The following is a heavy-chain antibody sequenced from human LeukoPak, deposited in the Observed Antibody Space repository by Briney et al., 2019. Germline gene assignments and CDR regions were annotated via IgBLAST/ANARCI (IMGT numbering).Heavy chain of an antibody. J-gene: IGHJ4*02. Sequence: GGSLRLSCTASGFTFSSYWMSWVRQAPGKGLEWVASIKHDGSEKYYVDSVRGRFTISRDNTMNSLYLQMSSLRAEDTAVYYCATDRGWRTSGYYLYYFEYWGQGTLVTFSP. V-gene: IGHV3-7*01. CDR1: GFTFSSYW. CDR3: ATDRGWRTSGYYLYYFEY. D-gene: IGHD3-3*01. CDR2: IKHDGSEK.